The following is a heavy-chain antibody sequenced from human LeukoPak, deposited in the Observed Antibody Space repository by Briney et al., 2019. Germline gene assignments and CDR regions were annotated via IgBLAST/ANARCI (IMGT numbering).Heavy chain of an antibody. Sequence: GGSLRLSCAASGFTFSSYAMSWVRQAPGKGLEWVSAISGSGGSTYYADSVKGRFTISRDNSKNTLYLQMNSLRAEDTAVYYCAKGPDYGDYVVEANYYYMDVWGKGTTVTVSS. CDR2: ISGSGGST. CDR1: GFTFSSYA. J-gene: IGHJ6*03. D-gene: IGHD4-17*01. V-gene: IGHV3-23*01. CDR3: AKGPDYGDYVVEANYYYMDV.